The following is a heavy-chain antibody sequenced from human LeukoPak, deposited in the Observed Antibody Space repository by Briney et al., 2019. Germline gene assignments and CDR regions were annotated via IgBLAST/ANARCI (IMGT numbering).Heavy chain of an antibody. J-gene: IGHJ4*02. V-gene: IGHV3-30*02. CDR1: GFTFSNAW. D-gene: IGHD6-6*01. CDR2: IRYDGSNK. CDR3: AKTGSIAAPYPDY. Sequence: GGSLRLSCAASGFTFSNAWMGWVRQAPGKGLEWVAFIRYDGSNKYYADSVKGRFTISRDNSKNTLYLQMNSLRAEDTAVYYCAKTGSIAAPYPDYWGQGTLVTVSS.